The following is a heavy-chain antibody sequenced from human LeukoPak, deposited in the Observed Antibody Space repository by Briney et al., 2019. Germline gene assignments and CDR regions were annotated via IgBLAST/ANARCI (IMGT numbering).Heavy chain of an antibody. CDR2: IIPILGIA. J-gene: IGHJ4*02. V-gene: IGHV1-69*04. D-gene: IGHD1-26*01. Sequence: ASEKVSCKASGGTFSSYTISWVRQAPGQGLEWMGRIIPILGIANYAQKFQGRVTITADKSTSTAYMELSSLRSEDTAVYYCARDEVGANGVDYWGQGTLVTVSS. CDR3: ARDEVGANGVDY. CDR1: GGTFSSYT.